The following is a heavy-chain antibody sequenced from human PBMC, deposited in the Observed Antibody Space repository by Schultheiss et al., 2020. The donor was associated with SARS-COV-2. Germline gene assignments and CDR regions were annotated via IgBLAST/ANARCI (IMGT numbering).Heavy chain of an antibody. CDR2: TRNKANSYTT. D-gene: IGHD3-22*01. J-gene: IGHJ6*02. Sequence: GGSLRLSCAASGFTFSDHYMDWVRQAPGKGLEWVGRTRNKANSYTTEYAASVKGRFTISRDDSKNSLYLQMNSLKTEDTAVYYCARDGNYDTSPLGMDVWGQGTTVTVSS. CDR1: GFTFSDHY. V-gene: IGHV3-72*01. CDR3: ARDGNYDTSPLGMDV.